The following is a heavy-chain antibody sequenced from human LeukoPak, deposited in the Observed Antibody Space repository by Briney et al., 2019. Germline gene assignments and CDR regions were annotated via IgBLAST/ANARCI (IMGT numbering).Heavy chain of an antibody. CDR3: ASLGYSPYDCYFDY. Sequence: GGSLRLSCAASGFTFSSYWMHWVRHAPGKGLVWVSRINSDGSSTSYADSVKGRFTISRDNAKNTLYLQMNSLRAEDTAVYYCASLGYSPYDCYFDYWGQGTLVTVSS. J-gene: IGHJ4*02. V-gene: IGHV3-74*01. CDR2: INSDGSST. CDR1: GFTFSSYW. D-gene: IGHD5-18*01.